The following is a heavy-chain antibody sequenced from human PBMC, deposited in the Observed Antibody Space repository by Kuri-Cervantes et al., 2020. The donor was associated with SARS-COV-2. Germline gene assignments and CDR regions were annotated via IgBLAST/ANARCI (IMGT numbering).Heavy chain of an antibody. D-gene: IGHD2-15*01. CDR3: VRERPPLVVVAAMGD. CDR1: GFTFSTYA. V-gene: IGHV3-30*03. Sequence: GESLKISCAASGFTFSTYAMHWVRQAPGKGLEWVAVITYDGNSKYYADSMKGRFTVSRDNSKNTLYLQMNRLTSEDTAIYYCVRERPPLVVVAAMGDWGQGSLVTVSS. J-gene: IGHJ4*02. CDR2: ITYDGNSK.